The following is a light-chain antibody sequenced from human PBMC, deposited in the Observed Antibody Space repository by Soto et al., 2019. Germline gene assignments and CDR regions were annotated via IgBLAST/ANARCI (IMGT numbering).Light chain of an antibody. CDR1: QSVISSY. CDR2: GAS. V-gene: IGKV3-20*01. J-gene: IGKJ2*01. CDR3: QQYGSSPYT. Sequence: ESVLTQSPGTLSLSPGERATLSCMASQSVISSYLAWYQQKPGQAPRLLIYGASRRATGIPDRFSGSGSGTDFTLTISRLEPEDFAVYSCQQYGSSPYTFGQGTKLEIK.